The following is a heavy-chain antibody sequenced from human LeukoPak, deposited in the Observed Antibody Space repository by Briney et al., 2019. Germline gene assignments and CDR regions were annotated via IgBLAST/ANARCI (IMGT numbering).Heavy chain of an antibody. Sequence: ASVKVSCKASGGTFSSYAISWVRQAPGQGLEWMGGIIPIFGTANYAQKFQGRVTITADESTSTAYMELSSLRSEDTAVYYCARATVTMVRGVPKEYYFDYWGQGTLVIVSS. J-gene: IGHJ4*02. CDR2: IIPIFGTA. D-gene: IGHD3-10*01. CDR3: ARATVTMVRGVPKEYYFDY. V-gene: IGHV1-69*13. CDR1: GGTFSSYA.